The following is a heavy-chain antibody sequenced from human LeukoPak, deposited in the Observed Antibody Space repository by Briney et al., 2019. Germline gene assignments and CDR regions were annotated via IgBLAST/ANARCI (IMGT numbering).Heavy chain of an antibody. CDR1: GGSISSSGYY. CDR3: ARHEYSGSYYGLSWFDP. J-gene: IGHJ5*02. V-gene: IGHV4-39*01. Sequence: SETLSLTCTVSGGSISSSGYYWGWIRQPPGKGLEWIASIYYSGSTYYNPSLKSRVTISVDTSKNQPSLKLSSLTAADTAVYYCARHEYSGSYYGLSWFDPWGQGTLVTVSS. CDR2: IYYSGST. D-gene: IGHD1-26*01.